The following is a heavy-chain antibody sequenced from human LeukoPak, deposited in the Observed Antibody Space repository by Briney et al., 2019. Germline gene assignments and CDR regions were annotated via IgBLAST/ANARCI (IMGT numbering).Heavy chain of an antibody. CDR2: IYTSGST. V-gene: IGHV4-4*07. J-gene: IGHJ4*02. D-gene: IGHD3-3*01. Sequence: SETLSLTCTVSGGSISSYYWSWIRQPAGKGLEWVGRIYTSGSTNYNPSLKSRVTMSVDTSKNQFSLKLSSVTAADTAVYYCARENPTPLTNYDFWSGYASNFDYWGQGTLVTVSS. CDR3: ARENPTPLTNYDFWSGYASNFDY. CDR1: GGSISSYY.